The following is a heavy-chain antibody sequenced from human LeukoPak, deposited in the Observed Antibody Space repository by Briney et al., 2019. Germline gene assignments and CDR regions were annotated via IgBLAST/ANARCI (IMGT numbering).Heavy chain of an antibody. Sequence: PSETLSLTCTVSGGSINSHYWIWIRQPPGKGLEWIGYVFYPGSTNYNPSLKSRVTMSLDTSRDQFSLRLTSVTAADTAIYYCASRPADSTWYGVFDYWSQGTLVTVSS. CDR2: VFYPGST. D-gene: IGHD6-13*01. CDR1: GGSINSHY. V-gene: IGHV4-59*11. J-gene: IGHJ4*02. CDR3: ASRPADSTWYGVFDY.